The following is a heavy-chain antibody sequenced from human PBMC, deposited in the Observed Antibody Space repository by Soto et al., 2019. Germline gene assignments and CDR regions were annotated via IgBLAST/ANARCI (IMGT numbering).Heavy chain of an antibody. D-gene: IGHD3-22*01. V-gene: IGHV3-48*03. CDR1: GFTFSTSE. CDR3: ARWEVVTGLDY. CDR2: ISSSGGTT. Sequence: GGSLRLSCAASGFTFSTSEMSWVRQAPGKGLEWISHISSSGGTTYYADSVKGRFTISRDNANHSLFLQMNSLRVADTAVYYCARWEVVTGLDYWGQGTLVTVSS. J-gene: IGHJ4*02.